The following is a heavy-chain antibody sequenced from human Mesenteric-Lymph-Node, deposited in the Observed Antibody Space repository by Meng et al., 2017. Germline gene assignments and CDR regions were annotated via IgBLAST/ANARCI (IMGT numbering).Heavy chain of an antibody. CDR1: GFSLSDYY. Sequence: GESLKISCAASGFSLSDYYMRWVRQAPGKGLEWVSSINSGSSIYYADSVKGRFTISRDNAKNSLYLQMNSLRAEDTAVYYCARDREWELAFDIWGQGTMVTVSS. V-gene: IGHV3-69-1*01. D-gene: IGHD1-26*01. J-gene: IGHJ3*02. CDR3: ARDREWELAFDI. CDR2: INSGSSI.